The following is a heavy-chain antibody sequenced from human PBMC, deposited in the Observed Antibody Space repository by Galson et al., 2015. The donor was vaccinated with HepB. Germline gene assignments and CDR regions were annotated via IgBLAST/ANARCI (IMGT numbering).Heavy chain of an antibody. CDR2: IYHSGKT. CDR1: GYSITSGYY. D-gene: IGHD3-22*01. J-gene: IGHJ4*02. CDR3: GRQSYYHSSAFYSGNYFDS. Sequence: LSLTCDVSGYSITSGYYWGWIRQPPGKGLEWIGSIYHSGKTYYKSSLKSRVTMSVDTARNQFSLKLSSVTAADTAVYFCGRQSYYHSSAFYSGNYFDSWGQGTLVTVSS. V-gene: IGHV4-38-2*01.